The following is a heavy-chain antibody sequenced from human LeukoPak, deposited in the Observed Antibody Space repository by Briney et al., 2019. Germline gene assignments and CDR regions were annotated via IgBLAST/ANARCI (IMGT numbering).Heavy chain of an antibody. CDR1: GGSISSYY. J-gene: IGHJ4*02. Sequence: PSETLSLTCTVSGGSISSYYWSWLRQPPGKGLEGIGYIYYSGSTNYNPSLKSRVTISVDTSKNQFSLKLSSVTAADTAVYYCARLSLYYYDSSGYYARDYWGQGTLVTVSS. V-gene: IGHV4-59*01. CDR3: ARLSLYYYDSSGYYARDY. CDR2: IYYSGST. D-gene: IGHD3-22*01.